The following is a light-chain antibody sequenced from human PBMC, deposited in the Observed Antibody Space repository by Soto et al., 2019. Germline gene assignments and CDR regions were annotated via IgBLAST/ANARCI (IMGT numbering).Light chain of an antibody. Sequence: QSALTQPRSVSGSPGQSVTISCTGTSTDVGGYNYVSWYQQYPGKAPKLMIYDVTKRPSGVPDRFSGSKSGNTASLTISGLQSEDEADYFCSSYAGRYTLFGGGTQLTVL. CDR3: SSYAGRYTL. V-gene: IGLV2-11*01. J-gene: IGLJ3*02. CDR2: DVT. CDR1: STDVGGYNY.